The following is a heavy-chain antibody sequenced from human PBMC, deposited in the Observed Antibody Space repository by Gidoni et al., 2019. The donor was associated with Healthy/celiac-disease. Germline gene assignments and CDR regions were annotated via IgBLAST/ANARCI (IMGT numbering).Heavy chain of an antibody. D-gene: IGHD6-19*01. CDR1: GFTFSSYG. J-gene: IGHJ5*02. Sequence: QVQLVESGGGVVQPGRSLRLSCAASGFTFSSYGMHWVRQAPGKGLEWVAVISYDGSNKYYADSVKGRFTISRDNSKNTLYLQMNSLRAEDTAVYYCAKDLFGSGWPWDYNWFDPWGQGTLVTVSS. V-gene: IGHV3-30*18. CDR3: AKDLFGSGWPWDYNWFDP. CDR2: ISYDGSNK.